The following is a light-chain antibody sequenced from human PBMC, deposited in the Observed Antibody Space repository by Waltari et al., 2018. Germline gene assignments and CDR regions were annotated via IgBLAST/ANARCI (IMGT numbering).Light chain of an antibody. CDR2: GAS. V-gene: IGKV3-20*01. CDR1: ESVNNN. CDR3: QQYGRAPRG. Sequence: EIVLTQSPGTLSLSPGERATLSCRASESVNNNLAWYQHKPGQAPRLLIYGASSRATGTPDRFTGSGSGTDFTRTITGLEPEDFAVYYCQQYGRAPRGFGQGTNLEIK. J-gene: IGKJ2*03.